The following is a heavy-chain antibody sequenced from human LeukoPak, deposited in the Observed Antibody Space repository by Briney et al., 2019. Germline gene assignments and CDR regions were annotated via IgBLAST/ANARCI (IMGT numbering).Heavy chain of an antibody. D-gene: IGHD6-19*01. CDR1: GYTFTSYD. V-gene: IGHV1-8*01. J-gene: IGHJ6*03. CDR3: ARASSSGWYTTQYYYYYSMDV. CDR2: MNPNSGNT. Sequence: ASVKVSCKASGYTFTSYDINWVRQATGQGLEWMGWMNPNSGNTGYAQKFQGRVTMTRNTSISTANMELSSLRSEDTAVYYCARASSSGWYTTQYYYYYSMDVWGKGTTVTISS.